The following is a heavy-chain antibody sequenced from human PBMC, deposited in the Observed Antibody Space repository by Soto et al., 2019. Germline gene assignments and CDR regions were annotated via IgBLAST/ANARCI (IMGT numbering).Heavy chain of an antibody. D-gene: IGHD3-10*01. CDR2: IYPGDSDT. CDR1: GYSFTSYW. CDR3: ARRGYYYGSGSQPPYSPYSTHF. Sequence: PGESLKISCKGSGYSFTSYWIGWVRQMPGKGLEWMGIIYPGDSDTRYSPSFQGQVTISADKSISTAYLQWSSLKASDTAMYYCARRGYYYGSGSQPPYSPYSTHFRCKGLMVTVSS. V-gene: IGHV5-51*01. J-gene: IGHJ6*03.